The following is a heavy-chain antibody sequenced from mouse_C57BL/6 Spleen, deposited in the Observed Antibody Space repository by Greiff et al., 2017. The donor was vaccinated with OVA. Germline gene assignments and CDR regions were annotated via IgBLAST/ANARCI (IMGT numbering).Heavy chain of an antibody. Sequence: EVQRVESGGGLVKPGGSLKLSCAASGFTFSSYTMSWVRQTPEKRLEWVATISGGGGNTYYPDSVKGRFTISRDNAKNTLYLQMSSLRSEDTALYYCAREYYGSSGFDYWGQGTTLTVSS. CDR1: GFTFSSYT. D-gene: IGHD1-1*01. J-gene: IGHJ2*01. CDR3: AREYYGSSGFDY. CDR2: ISGGGGNT. V-gene: IGHV5-9*01.